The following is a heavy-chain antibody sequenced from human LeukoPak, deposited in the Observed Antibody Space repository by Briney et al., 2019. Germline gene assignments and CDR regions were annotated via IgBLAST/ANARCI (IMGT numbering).Heavy chain of an antibody. Sequence: GGSMRLSCAASGFTFSDYYMSWIHQAPGKGLEWVSYISSSGSTIYYADSVKGRFTISRDNAKNSLYLQMNSLRAEDTAVYYCASVRGYSYGYTEWGQGTLVTVSS. CDR2: ISSSGSTI. J-gene: IGHJ4*02. CDR1: GFTFSDYY. D-gene: IGHD5-18*01. V-gene: IGHV3-11*01. CDR3: ASVRGYSYGYTE.